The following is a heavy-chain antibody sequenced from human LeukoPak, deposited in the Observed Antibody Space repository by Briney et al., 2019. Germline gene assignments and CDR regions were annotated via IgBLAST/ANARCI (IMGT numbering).Heavy chain of an antibody. J-gene: IGHJ4*02. D-gene: IGHD5-18*01. CDR3: ARGARYSYGD. CDR1: GGSISSYY. CDR2: IYYSGST. V-gene: IGHV4-59*12. Sequence: SETLSLTCTVSGGSISSYYWSWIRQPPRKGLEWIGYIYYSGSTNYNPSLKSRVTISVDTSKNQFSLKLSSVTAADTAVYYCARGARYSYGDWGQGTLVTVSS.